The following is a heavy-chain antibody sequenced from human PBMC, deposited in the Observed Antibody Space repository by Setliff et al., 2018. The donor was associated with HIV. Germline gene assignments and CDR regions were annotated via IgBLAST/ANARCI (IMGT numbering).Heavy chain of an antibody. V-gene: IGHV4-59*11. CDR1: GGSISTHY. J-gene: IGHJ4*02. CDR2: VYYDAST. CDR3: AREGRGDWSYYFDY. Sequence: KPSETLSLTCTVSGGSISTHYWSWIRQPPGKGLEWIGTVYYDASTIYTPSLNSRVIISVDTSKSQFSLNLSSVTAADTAVYYCAREGRGDWSYYFDYWGQGTLVTVSS. D-gene: IGHD2-21*02.